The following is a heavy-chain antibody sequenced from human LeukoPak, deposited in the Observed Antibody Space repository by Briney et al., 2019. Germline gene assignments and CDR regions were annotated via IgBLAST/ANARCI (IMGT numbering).Heavy chain of an antibody. CDR2: IYYSGST. J-gene: IGHJ3*02. Sequence: SETLSLTCTVSGGSISSRSYYWGWIRQSPGKGLEWIGNIYYSGSTYYNPSLKSRVTISVDTSKNQFSLKLSSVTAADTAVYYCARDFVHSSSQGDAFDIWGQGTMVTASS. CDR1: GGSISSRSYY. D-gene: IGHD6-13*01. CDR3: ARDFVHSSSQGDAFDI. V-gene: IGHV4-39*07.